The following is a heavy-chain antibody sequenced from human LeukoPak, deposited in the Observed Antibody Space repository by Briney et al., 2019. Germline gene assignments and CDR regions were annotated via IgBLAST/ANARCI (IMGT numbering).Heavy chain of an antibody. Sequence: ASVKVSCKASGGTFSSYAISWVRQAPGQGLEWMGGIIPIFGTANYAQKFQGRVTITTDESTSTAYMELSSLRSEDTAVYYCARGGKAVAGTGSNWFDPWGQGTLVTVSS. CDR1: GGTFSSYA. D-gene: IGHD6-19*01. V-gene: IGHV1-69*05. CDR3: ARGGKAVAGTGSNWFDP. CDR2: IIPIFGTA. J-gene: IGHJ5*02.